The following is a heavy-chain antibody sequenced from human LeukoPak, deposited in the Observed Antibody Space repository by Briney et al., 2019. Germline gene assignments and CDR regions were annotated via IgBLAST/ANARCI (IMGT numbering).Heavy chain of an antibody. Sequence: KASETLSLTCTVSGGSISSGGYYWSWIRQPAGKGLEWIGCIYTSGNTNYNPSLKSRATISVDTSKNQFSLKLSSVTAADTAVYYCARDTMPKGYCSGGSCGYFDYWGQGTLVTVSS. J-gene: IGHJ4*02. V-gene: IGHV4-61*02. CDR1: GGSISSGGYY. D-gene: IGHD2-15*01. CDR3: ARDTMPKGYCSGGSCGYFDY. CDR2: IYTSGNT.